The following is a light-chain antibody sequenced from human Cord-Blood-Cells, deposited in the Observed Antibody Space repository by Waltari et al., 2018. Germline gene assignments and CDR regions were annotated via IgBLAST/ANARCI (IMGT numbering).Light chain of an antibody. Sequence: QSALTQPPSASGSPGQPVTISCTGTSSDVGGYNYVSWYQQHPGKAPKLMIYDVSKPPSAVPDRVSVSSSGNTASRTVSVLQAEYEADYDCSSYAGSNNLVFGGGTKLTVL. CDR3: SSYAGSNNLV. CDR1: SSDVGGYNY. CDR2: DVS. V-gene: IGLV2-8*01. J-gene: IGLJ2*01.